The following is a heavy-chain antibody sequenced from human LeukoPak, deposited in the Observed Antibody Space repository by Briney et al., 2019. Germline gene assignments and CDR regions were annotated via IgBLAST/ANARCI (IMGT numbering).Heavy chain of an antibody. CDR3: AGAGGSYQYYYYYYMDV. CDR2: IYYSGST. Sequence: PSQTLSLTCTVSGGSISSGDYYWSWIRQPPGKGLEWIGYIYYSGSTYYNPSLKSRVTISVDTSKNQFSLKLSSVTAADTAVYYCAGAGGSYQYYYYYYMDVWGKGTTVTVSS. CDR1: GGSISSGDYY. V-gene: IGHV4-30-4*08. D-gene: IGHD1-26*01. J-gene: IGHJ6*03.